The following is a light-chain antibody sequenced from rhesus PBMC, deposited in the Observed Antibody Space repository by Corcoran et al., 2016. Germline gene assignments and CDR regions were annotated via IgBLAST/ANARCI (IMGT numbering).Light chain of an antibody. CDR3: QQYSNSPPT. J-gene: IGKJ4*01. CDR2: DAS. Sequence: DIQMTQSPSSLSASVGDRVTITCRASQGINQYLSWYQQKPGKAPKPLNYDASSLETGVPSRLSGSGSGTDYTLTISGLQPEYIDTYYCQQYSNSPPTFGGGTKVEIQ. V-gene: IGKV1-66*01. CDR1: QGINQY.